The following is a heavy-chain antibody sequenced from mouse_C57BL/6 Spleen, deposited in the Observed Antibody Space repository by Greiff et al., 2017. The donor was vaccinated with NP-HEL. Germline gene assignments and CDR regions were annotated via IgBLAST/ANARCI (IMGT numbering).Heavy chain of an antibody. Sequence: VQLQQSGPELVKPGASVKISCKASGYTFTDYYMNWVKQSHGKSLEWIGDINPNNGGTSYNQKFKGKATLTVDKSSSTAYMELRSLTSEDSAVYYCARRREYYFDYWGQSTTLTVSS. CDR3: ARRREYYFDY. V-gene: IGHV1-26*01. J-gene: IGHJ2*01. CDR1: GYTFTDYY. CDR2: INPNNGGT.